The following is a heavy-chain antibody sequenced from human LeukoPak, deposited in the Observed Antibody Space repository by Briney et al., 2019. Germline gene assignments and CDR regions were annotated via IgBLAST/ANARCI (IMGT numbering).Heavy chain of an antibody. V-gene: IGHV4-34*01. CDR2: INHSGST. J-gene: IGHJ3*02. D-gene: IGHD2-2*01. CDR3: ARPKVSTLGAFDI. CDR1: GGSFNDYY. Sequence: PSETLSLTCAVYGGSFNDYYWTWIRQSPGKGLEWIGEINHSGSTNYNPSLKSRVIISVDTSKTQISLKLSSVTAADTAVYYCARPKVSTLGAFDIWGQGTMVTVSS.